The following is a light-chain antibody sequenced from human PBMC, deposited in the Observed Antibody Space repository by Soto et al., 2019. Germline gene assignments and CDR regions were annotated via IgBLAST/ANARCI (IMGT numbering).Light chain of an antibody. CDR1: SSDVGGYNY. CDR3: SSYTSSSTLLYV. V-gene: IGLV2-14*01. CDR2: DVS. J-gene: IGLJ1*01. Sequence: QSVLTQPASVSGSPGQSITISCTGTSSDVGGYNYVSWYHQHPGKAPKLMIYDVSNRPSGVSNRFSGPKSGNTASLTISGLQAEDEADYYCSSYTSSSTLLYVFGTGTKLTVL.